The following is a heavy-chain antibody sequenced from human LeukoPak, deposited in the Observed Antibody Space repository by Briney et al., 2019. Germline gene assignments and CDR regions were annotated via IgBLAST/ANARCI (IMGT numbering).Heavy chain of an antibody. J-gene: IGHJ4*02. Sequence: SQTLSLTCAISGDRVSSNSAAWNWIRQSPSSGLEWLGRTYYRSKWYNDYAVSVKSRIIINSGTSKNQFSLQLNSVTPEDTAVYYCARDPTGGGFEDWGQGTLVTVSS. CDR1: GDRVSSNSAA. CDR2: TYYRSKWYN. CDR3: ARDPTGGGFED. V-gene: IGHV6-1*01. D-gene: IGHD3-16*01.